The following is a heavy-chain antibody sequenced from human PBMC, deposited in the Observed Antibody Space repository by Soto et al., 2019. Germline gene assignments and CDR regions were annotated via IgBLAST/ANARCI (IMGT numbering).Heavy chain of an antibody. V-gene: IGHV1-69*13. CDR3: AREKLASGVVTKFSRNYFDD. J-gene: IGHJ4*02. CDR2: IIPIFGTA. CDR1: GGTFSSYA. D-gene: IGHD3-3*01. Sequence: ASVKVSCPASGGTFSSYAISWVRQAPGQGLEWMGGIIPIFGTANYAQKFQGRVTITADESTSTAYMELSSLRSEDTAVYYCAREKLASGVVTKFSRNYFDDWGQGTPVTVSS.